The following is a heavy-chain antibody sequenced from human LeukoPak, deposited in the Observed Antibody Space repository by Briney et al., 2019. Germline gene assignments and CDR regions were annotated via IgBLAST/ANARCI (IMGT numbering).Heavy chain of an antibody. CDR1: GGYISSTSYY. D-gene: IGHD3-10*01. CDR2: IYNRGST. CDR3: ARALRYYGSGSYYMP. Sequence: SETLSLTCTVSGGYISSTSYYWGWIRQPPGKGLEWIGIIYNRGSTDYNPSLKSRVTISVDTSKNQFSLKLSSVTAADTAVYYCARALRYYGSGSYYMPWGKGTTVTVSS. V-gene: IGHV4-39*07. J-gene: IGHJ6*04.